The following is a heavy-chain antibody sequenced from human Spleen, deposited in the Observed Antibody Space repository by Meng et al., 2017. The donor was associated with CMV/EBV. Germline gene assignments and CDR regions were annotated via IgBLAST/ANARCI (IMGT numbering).Heavy chain of an antibody. J-gene: IGHJ4*02. V-gene: IGHV1-2*02. CDR2: INPNNGDT. Sequence: SCTASGYTFSGYFLTWLRQAPGEGLEWMGWINPNNGDTKYAERFRGRVTMTRDTSTNTAYMELDSLRFVDTAIYYCAKDESNGYTDYWGPGTLVTVSS. D-gene: IGHD5-18*01. CDR1: GYTFSGYF. CDR3: AKDESNGYTDY.